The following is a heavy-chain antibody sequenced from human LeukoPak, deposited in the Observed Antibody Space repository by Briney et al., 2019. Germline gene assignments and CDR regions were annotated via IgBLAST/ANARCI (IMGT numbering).Heavy chain of an antibody. CDR2: ISGSGGST. V-gene: IGHV3-23*01. D-gene: IGHD2-2*01. J-gene: IGHJ5*02. CDR1: GFTFSSYA. Sequence: GGSLRLSCTAPGFTFSSYAIHWIRQAPGKGLEWVSAISGSGGSTYYADSVKGRFTISRDNSKNTLYLQMNSLRAEDTAVYYCAKDRFIVVVPAAILGPWGQGTLVTVSS. CDR3: AKDRFIVVVPAAILGP.